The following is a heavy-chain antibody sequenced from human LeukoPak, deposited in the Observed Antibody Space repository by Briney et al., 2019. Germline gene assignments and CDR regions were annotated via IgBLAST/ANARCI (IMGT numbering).Heavy chain of an antibody. CDR1: GFTFSSYA. D-gene: IGHD6-19*01. J-gene: IGHJ5*02. CDR3: AKTGDSSGWYNWFDP. CDR2: ISGSGGST. V-gene: IGHV3-23*01. Sequence: GGSLRLSCAASGFTFSSYAMSWVRQAPGKGLEWVSAISGSGGSTYYADSVKGRFTISRDNSKNTLYLQMNSLRAEDTAVYYCAKTGDSSGWYNWFDPWGQGTLVTVSS.